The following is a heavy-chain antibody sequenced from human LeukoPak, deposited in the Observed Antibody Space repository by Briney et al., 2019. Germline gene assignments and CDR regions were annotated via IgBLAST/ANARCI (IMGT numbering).Heavy chain of an antibody. J-gene: IGHJ6*03. V-gene: IGHV1-8*03. CDR1: GHTFTSYD. Sequence: ASVKVSCKASGHTFTSYDINWVRQATGQGLEWMGWMNPNSGNTGYAQKFQGRVTITRNTSISTAYMELSSLRSEDTAVYYCARVGIALEWPYSDYYYYMDVWGKGTTVTVSS. CDR2: MNPNSGNT. CDR3: ARVGIALEWPYSDYYYYMDV. D-gene: IGHD3-3*01.